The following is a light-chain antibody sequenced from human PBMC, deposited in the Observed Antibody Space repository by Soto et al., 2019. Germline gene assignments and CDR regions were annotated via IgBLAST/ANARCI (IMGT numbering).Light chain of an antibody. V-gene: IGLV1-44*01. Sequence: QPVLTQPPSASGTPGQRVTISCSGSSSNIGSNTVNWYQQLPGTAPKVLIYSNNQRPSGVPDRFSGSKSVTSASLAISGLQSEDEAEYYCAVWDDSLNGWVFGGGTKLTVL. J-gene: IGLJ3*02. CDR3: AVWDDSLNGWV. CDR2: SNN. CDR1: SSNIGSNT.